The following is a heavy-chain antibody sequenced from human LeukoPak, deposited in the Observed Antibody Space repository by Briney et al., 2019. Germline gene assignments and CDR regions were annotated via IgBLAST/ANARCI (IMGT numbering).Heavy chain of an antibody. V-gene: IGHV3-7*01. Sequence: GGSLRLSCAASGFTFSNYWRNWVRQAPGKGPEWVAIIKKDGSEKYYVDSVKGRFTISRDNAKNSLYLQMNSLRADDTAVYFCAGGAGFLIDYWGQGALVTVSS. J-gene: IGHJ4*02. CDR1: GFTFSNYW. CDR3: AGGAGFLIDY. CDR2: IKKDGSEK. D-gene: IGHD2/OR15-2a*01.